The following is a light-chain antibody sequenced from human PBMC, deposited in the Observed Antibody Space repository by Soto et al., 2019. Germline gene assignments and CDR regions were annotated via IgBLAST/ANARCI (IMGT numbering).Light chain of an antibody. CDR3: QSSDSSLSGSL. V-gene: IGLV1-40*01. CDR2: GNT. J-gene: IGLJ2*01. Sequence: QSVLTQPPSVSGAPGQRVTISCTGSSSNIGAGYDVHWYQQLPGTAPKLLIYGNTNRPSGVPDRFSGSKSGTSASLAITGLQAEDEADYHCQSSDSSLSGSLFGGGTKLTVL. CDR1: SSNIGAGYD.